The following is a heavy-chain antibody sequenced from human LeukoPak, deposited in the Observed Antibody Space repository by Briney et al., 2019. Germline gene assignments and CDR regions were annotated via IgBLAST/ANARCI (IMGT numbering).Heavy chain of an antibody. CDR2: IYSSGNT. D-gene: IGHD1/OR15-1a*01. CDR3: AGHGWNNGYFDP. J-gene: IGHJ5*02. Sequence: KPSETLSLTCTVSGGSTSSSSYFWGWVRQPPGKGLEWIGSIYSSGNTYYNPSLKSRVTISVDTSKNQFSVALSSVTAADTAVFYCAGHGWNNGYFDPWGQGTLVTVSS. V-gene: IGHV4-39*01. CDR1: GGSTSSSSYF.